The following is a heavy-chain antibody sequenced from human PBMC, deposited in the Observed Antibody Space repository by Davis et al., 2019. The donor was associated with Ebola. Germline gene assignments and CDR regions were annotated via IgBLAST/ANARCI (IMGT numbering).Heavy chain of an antibody. V-gene: IGHV5-51*01. CDR1: GFSFISYW. Sequence: KVSCKGSGFSFISYWIGWVRQMPGKGLESMGMIYPGDSDTKYSPSFQGQVTISADKSISTAYLQWSSLKASDTAMYYCARIPNCSGGSCPEIYGMDVWGQGTTVTVSS. J-gene: IGHJ6*02. D-gene: IGHD2-15*01. CDR2: IYPGDSDT. CDR3: ARIPNCSGGSCPEIYGMDV.